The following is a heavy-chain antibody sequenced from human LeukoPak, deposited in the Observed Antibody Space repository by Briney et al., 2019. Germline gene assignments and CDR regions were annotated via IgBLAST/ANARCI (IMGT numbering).Heavy chain of an antibody. Sequence: WIVYIYYSGSTNYNPSLKSRVTISVDTSKNQFSLKLSSVTAADTAVYYCARLTMVRGVLDYWGQGTLATVSS. J-gene: IGHJ4*02. CDR2: IYYSGST. CDR3: ARLTMVRGVLDY. V-gene: IGHV4-59*08. D-gene: IGHD3-10*01.